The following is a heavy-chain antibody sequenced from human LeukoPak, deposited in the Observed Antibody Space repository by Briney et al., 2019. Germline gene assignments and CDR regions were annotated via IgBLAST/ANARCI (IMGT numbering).Heavy chain of an antibody. V-gene: IGHV3-15*01. D-gene: IGHD2-15*01. CDR1: GITFSDYW. Sequence: GGSLRLSCVASGITFSDYWMSWVRQAPGKGLEWVSRIKSKGDGETIDYNTPVKGRFTISRDDSKNTLYLQMNSLKDEDTAMYYCTVRSSVWSQGTLVTVSS. CDR3: TVRSSV. CDR2: IKSKGDGETI. J-gene: IGHJ4*02.